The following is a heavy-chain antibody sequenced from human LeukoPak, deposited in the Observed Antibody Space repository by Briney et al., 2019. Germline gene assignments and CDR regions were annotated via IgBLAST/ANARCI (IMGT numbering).Heavy chain of an antibody. Sequence: GGSLRLSCAASGFTFSRYWMHWVRQAPGKGLVWVSRSNTDSSSTNYADSVKGRFTISRDNAKSTLYLQMNSLRAEDTAVYYCARGYSDYYYFDSWGQGTLVTVSS. CDR3: ARGYSDYYYFDS. CDR2: SNTDSSST. CDR1: GFTFSRYW. J-gene: IGHJ4*02. V-gene: IGHV3-74*01. D-gene: IGHD4-11*01.